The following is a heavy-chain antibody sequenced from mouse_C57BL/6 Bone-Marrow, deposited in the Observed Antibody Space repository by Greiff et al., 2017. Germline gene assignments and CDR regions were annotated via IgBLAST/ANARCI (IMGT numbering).Heavy chain of an antibody. CDR3: ARQLLHAMDY. CDR2: IDPSDSYT. V-gene: IGHV1-50*01. D-gene: IGHD1-1*01. J-gene: IGHJ4*01. CDR1: CYTFTSYW. Sequence: VQLQQPGAELVKPGASVKLSCKASCYTFTSYWMQWVKQRPGQGLEWIGEIDPSDSYTNYNQQFKGKATLTVDTSSSTAYMQLSSLTSEDSAVYYCARQLLHAMDYWGQGTSVTVSS.